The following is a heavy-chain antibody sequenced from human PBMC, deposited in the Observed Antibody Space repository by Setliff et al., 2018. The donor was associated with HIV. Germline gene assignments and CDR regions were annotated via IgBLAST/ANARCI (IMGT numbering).Heavy chain of an antibody. V-gene: IGHV1-58*02. CDR3: AADPQTGTTSYDAFDI. Sequence: SVKVSCKASGYTFTSYGISWVRQAPGQGLEWIGWIVVGSGNTNYAQKFQERVTITRDMSTSRAYMELSGLRTEDTAVYYCAADPQTGTTSYDAFDIWGQGTVVTVSS. CDR2: IVVGSGNT. J-gene: IGHJ3*02. CDR1: GYTFTSYG. D-gene: IGHD1-7*01.